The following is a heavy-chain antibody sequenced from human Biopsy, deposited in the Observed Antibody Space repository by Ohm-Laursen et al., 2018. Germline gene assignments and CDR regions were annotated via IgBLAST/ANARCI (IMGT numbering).Heavy chain of an antibody. CDR3: AKPADSYGSEFYFDY. V-gene: IGHV3-30*18. J-gene: IGHJ4*02. D-gene: IGHD4-17*01. Sequence: SLRLSCAASGFTFTTYGMHWVRQAPGKGLEWVALISYDGSSEEYADSVKGRFTISRDNSKNTVSLLMNSLRAEDTAVYYCAKPADSYGSEFYFDYWGQGTLVPGSS. CDR1: GFTFTTYG. CDR2: ISYDGSSE.